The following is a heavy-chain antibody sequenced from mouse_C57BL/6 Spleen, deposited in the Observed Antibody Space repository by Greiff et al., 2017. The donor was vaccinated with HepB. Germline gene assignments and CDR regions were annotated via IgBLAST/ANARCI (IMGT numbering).Heavy chain of an antibody. Sequence: DVHLVESEGGLVQPGSSMKLSCTASGFTFSDYYMAWVRQVPEKGLEWVANINYDGSSTYYLDSLKSRFIISRDNAKNILYLQMSSLKSEDTATYYCARGRYYYGSSYWYFDVWGTGTTVTVSS. V-gene: IGHV5-16*01. J-gene: IGHJ1*03. CDR3: ARGRYYYGSSYWYFDV. D-gene: IGHD1-1*01. CDR2: INYDGSST. CDR1: GFTFSDYY.